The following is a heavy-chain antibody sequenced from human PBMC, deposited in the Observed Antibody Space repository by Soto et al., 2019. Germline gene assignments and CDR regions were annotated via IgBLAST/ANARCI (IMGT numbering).Heavy chain of an antibody. V-gene: IGHV3-53*01. J-gene: IGHJ3*01. CDR3: ATWCLREHAFDV. D-gene: IGHD5-12*01. CDR1: GFIVNGKKY. Sequence: PGGSLRLSCAASGFIVNGKKYLTWVRQAPGKGLEWLSAVYSADGTFYADSVKGRFTVSLDNVKNTVYLQMNSLRSEDTGVYYCATWCLREHAFDVWGPGTRVTVSS. CDR2: VYSADGT.